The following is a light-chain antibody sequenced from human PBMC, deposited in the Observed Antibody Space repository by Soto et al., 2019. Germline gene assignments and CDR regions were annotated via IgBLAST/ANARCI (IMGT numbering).Light chain of an antibody. J-gene: IGLJ1*01. CDR3: SSYTSSSPAIV. V-gene: IGLV2-14*01. CDR1: SSDVGGYNY. Sequence: QSALTQPASVSGSPGQSITISCTGTSSDVGGYNYVSWYQQHPGKAPKLMIYDVSNRPSGVSNRFSGSKSGNTASLTISGLQAEDEADYYCSSYTSSSPAIVXGTGTKVTVL. CDR2: DVS.